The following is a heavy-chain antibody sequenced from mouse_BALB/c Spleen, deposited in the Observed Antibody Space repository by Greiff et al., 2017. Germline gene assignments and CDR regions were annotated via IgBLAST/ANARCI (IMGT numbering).Heavy chain of an antibody. CDR1: GFTFSSYG. Sequence: EVKVVESGGDLVKPGGSLKLSCAASGFTFSSYGMSWVRQTPDKRLEWVATISSGGSYTYYPDSVKGRFTISRDNAKNTLYLQMSSLKSEDTAMYYCARQNTTDAMDYWGQGTSVTVSS. V-gene: IGHV5-6*01. D-gene: IGHD1-1*01. J-gene: IGHJ4*01. CDR2: ISSGGSYT. CDR3: ARQNTTDAMDY.